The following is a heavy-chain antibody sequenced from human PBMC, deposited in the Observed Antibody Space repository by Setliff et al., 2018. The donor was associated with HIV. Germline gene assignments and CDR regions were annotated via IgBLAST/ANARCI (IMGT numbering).Heavy chain of an antibody. J-gene: IGHJ4*02. V-gene: IGHV1-46*01. CDR1: GYTFTNYY. CDR2: ITPNGGSA. D-gene: IGHD6-19*01. Sequence: ASVKVSCKTSGYTFTNYYVHWVRQAPGQGLEWMGVITPNGGSANYAQKFQGRVTMTSDTSTSTVYMELRNLRSDDTAVYYCARDPQDTRGWYIYYFDYWGQGTLVTVSS. CDR3: ARDPQDTRGWYIYYFDY.